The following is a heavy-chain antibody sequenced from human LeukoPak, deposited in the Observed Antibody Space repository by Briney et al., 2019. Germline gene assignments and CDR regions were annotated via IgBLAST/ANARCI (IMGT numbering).Heavy chain of an antibody. J-gene: IGHJ6*02. V-gene: IGHV3-7*01. CDR1: GFTFSSYW. Sequence: PGGSLRLSCAASGFTFSSYWMSWVRQAPGKGLEWVANIKQDGSEKYYVDSVKGRFTISRDNAKNSLYLQMNSLRAEDTAVYYCARDTYYDGDGMDVWGQGTTVTVSS. CDR2: IKQDGSEK. CDR3: ARDTYYDGDGMDV. D-gene: IGHD3-22*01.